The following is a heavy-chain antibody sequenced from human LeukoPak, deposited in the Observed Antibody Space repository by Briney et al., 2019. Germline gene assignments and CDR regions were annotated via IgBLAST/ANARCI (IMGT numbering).Heavy chain of an antibody. CDR2: INHSGST. D-gene: IGHD6-13*01. V-gene: IGHV4-34*01. CDR3: ARAFASWGWFDP. CDR1: GGSFSGYY. J-gene: IGHJ5*02. Sequence: SETLSLTCAVYGGSFSGYYWSWIRQPPGKGLEWIGEINHSGSTNYNPSLKSRVTISVDTSKNQFSLKLSSVTAADTAMYYCARAFASWGWFDPWGQGTPVTVSS.